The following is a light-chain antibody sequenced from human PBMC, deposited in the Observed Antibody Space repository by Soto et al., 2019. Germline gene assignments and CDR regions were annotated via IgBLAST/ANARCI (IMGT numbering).Light chain of an antibody. V-gene: IGKV3-11*01. Sequence: IVLTQSPATLSLSAVEVGTLSFMGSESISSYLAWYQQKPGQAPRLLIYDASNRATGVPARFSGSGSGTDFTLTIRGLEPEDFAVYYCQQRSDWPRVTFGQGTRLEI. CDR3: QQRSDWPRVT. CDR1: ESISSY. CDR2: DAS. J-gene: IGKJ5*01.